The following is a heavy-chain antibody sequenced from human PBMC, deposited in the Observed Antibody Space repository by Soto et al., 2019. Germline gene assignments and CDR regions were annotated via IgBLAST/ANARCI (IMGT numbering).Heavy chain of an antibody. D-gene: IGHD3-9*01. CDR3: STEDLTGAWL. CDR2: ISGSGSNT. J-gene: IGHJ4*02. V-gene: IGHV3-23*01. Sequence: GGSLRLSCAASGFTFSSYAMSWVRQAPGKGLEWVSAISGSGSNTYYTDSVKGRFTISRDNSKNTLYLQVNSLRAEDTAVYYCSTEDLTGAWLWGQGTLVTVSS. CDR1: GFTFSSYA.